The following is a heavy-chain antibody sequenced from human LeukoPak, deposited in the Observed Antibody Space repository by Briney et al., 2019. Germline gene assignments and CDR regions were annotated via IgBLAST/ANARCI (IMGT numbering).Heavy chain of an antibody. J-gene: IGHJ1*01. CDR1: GFTFDNYA. CDR2: ISGDGGST. V-gene: IGHV3-43*02. CDR3: ARDSQEFFQH. Sequence: VGSLRLSCAASGFTFDNYAIHWGRHAPGRGLEWVSLISGDGGSTYYADSMKGRFTISRDNSKNSLYLQMNSLRTEDTALYYCARDSQEFFQHWGQGTLVTVSS.